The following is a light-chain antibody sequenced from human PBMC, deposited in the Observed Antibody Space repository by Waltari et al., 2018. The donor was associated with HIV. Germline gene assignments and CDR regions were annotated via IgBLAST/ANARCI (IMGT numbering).Light chain of an antibody. CDR3: CSYVSEIVPCV. J-gene: IGLJ3*02. V-gene: IGLV2-23*02. CDR2: DVS. Sequence: QTALTQPASVSGSPGQSITISCTGTSSYVGAYNLVSWYPQHPGKAPRLIIYDVSERPAGVSNRFTGSKSGTTASLTISGLQAEDEADYYCCSYVSEIVPCVFGGGTKLTVL. CDR1: SSYVGAYNL.